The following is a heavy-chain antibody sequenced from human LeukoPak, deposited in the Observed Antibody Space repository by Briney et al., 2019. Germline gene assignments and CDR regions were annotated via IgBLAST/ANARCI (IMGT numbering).Heavy chain of an antibody. J-gene: IGHJ5*02. Sequence: SETLSLTCTVSGGSISGYYWSWIRQPAGKGLEWIGRIYTSVSANSNPSPTSRVTMSVDTPKKQFSLRMSAVSAAQTAVYYCAREPRSYYDILTGLRNWFDPWRQGTLVTVFS. D-gene: IGHD3-9*01. CDR3: AREPRSYYDILTGLRNWFDP. V-gene: IGHV4-4*07. CDR2: IYTSVSA. CDR1: GGSISGYY.